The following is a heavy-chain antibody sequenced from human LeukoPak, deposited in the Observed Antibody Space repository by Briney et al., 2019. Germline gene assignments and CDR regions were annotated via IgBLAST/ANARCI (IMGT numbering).Heavy chain of an antibody. J-gene: IGHJ4*02. CDR1: GFTFSSYS. V-gene: IGHV3-21*01. CDR2: ISSSSSYI. Sequence: PGGSLRLSCAASGFTFSSYSMNWVRQAPGKGLEWVSSISSSSSYIYYADSVKGRFTISRDNAKNSLYLQMNSLRAEDTAVYYCAREKVVATAISDYWGQGTLVTVSS. CDR3: AREKVVATAISDY. D-gene: IGHD2-21*02.